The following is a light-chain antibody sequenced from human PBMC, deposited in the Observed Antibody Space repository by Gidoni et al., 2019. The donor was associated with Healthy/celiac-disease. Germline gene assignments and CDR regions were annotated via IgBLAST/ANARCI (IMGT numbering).Light chain of an antibody. CDR1: QDISNY. V-gene: IGKV1-33*01. J-gene: IGKJ5*01. CDR3: QQYDNLIT. CDR2: DES. Sequence: DIQMTQSPSSLSASVGDRVTITCQASQDISNYLNWYQQKPGKAPKLLIYDESNLETGVPARLSGSGSGTDFTFTISSLQPEDIATYYCQQYDNLITFGQGTRLEIK.